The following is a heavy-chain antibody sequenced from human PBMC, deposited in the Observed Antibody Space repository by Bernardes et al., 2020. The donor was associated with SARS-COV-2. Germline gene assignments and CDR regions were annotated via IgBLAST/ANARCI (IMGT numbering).Heavy chain of an antibody. J-gene: IGHJ4*02. D-gene: IGHD5-12*01. CDR1: GGSISSDY. Sequence: TLSLTCTVSGGSISSDYWSWIRQPAGKGLEWIGRIYSTGTTNYNPSLKSRVTMSVDTSKNQFSLKLSSVTAADTAVYYCARRYSGYDSFFDYWGQGTLVTVSS. CDR3: ARRYSGYDSFFDY. V-gene: IGHV4-4*07. CDR2: IYSTGTT.